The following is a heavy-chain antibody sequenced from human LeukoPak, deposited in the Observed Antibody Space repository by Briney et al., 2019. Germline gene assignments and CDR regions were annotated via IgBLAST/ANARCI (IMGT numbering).Heavy chain of an antibody. J-gene: IGHJ5*02. V-gene: IGHV3-23*01. D-gene: IGHD3-16*01. CDR2: ISSSGGDT. CDR3: AREGTKTGGHWFDP. Sequence: GGSLRLSRTASGFTLTNLAMTWVRQAPGKGLEWVSAISSSGGDTYHADSVKGRFTISRDNSKNTLYLQMNSLRAEDTAVYYCAREGTKTGGHWFDPWGQGTLVTVSS. CDR1: GFTLTNLA.